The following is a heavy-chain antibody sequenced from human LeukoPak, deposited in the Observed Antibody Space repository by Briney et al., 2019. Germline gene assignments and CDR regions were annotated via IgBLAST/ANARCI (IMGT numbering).Heavy chain of an antibody. Sequence: ASVKVSCKTSGYTFDSFGVSWVRQAPGQGLQWMGWVSGVNGDTKYAQRLQGRVTMTTDTSTSTAYMELRSLTSDDTAVYYCARAGYNTNWPLRWFDPWGQGTLVTVSS. J-gene: IGHJ5*02. D-gene: IGHD1-1*01. V-gene: IGHV1-18*04. CDR1: GYTFDSFG. CDR2: VSGVNGDT. CDR3: ARAGYNTNWPLRWFDP.